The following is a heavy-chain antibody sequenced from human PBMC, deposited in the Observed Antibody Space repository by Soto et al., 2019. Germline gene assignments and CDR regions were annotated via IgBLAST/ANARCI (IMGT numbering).Heavy chain of an antibody. CDR2: ISYDGSNK. CDR1: GFTFSSYA. CDR3: ARELIAVADRFVAGY. Sequence: GGSLRLSCAASGFTFSSYAMHWVRQAPGKGLEWVAVISYDGSNKYYADSVKGRFTISRDNSKNTLYLQMNSLRAEDTAVYYCARELIAVADRFVAGYWGQGTLVTVSS. V-gene: IGHV3-30-3*01. J-gene: IGHJ4*02. D-gene: IGHD6-19*01.